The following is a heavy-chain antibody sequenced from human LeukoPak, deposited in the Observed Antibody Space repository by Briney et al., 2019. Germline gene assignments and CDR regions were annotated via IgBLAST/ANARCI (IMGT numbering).Heavy chain of an antibody. CDR3: AREAYGDYVVY. CDR2: IYYSGST. J-gene: IGHJ4*02. Sequence: PSETLSLTCTVSGGSISSGDYYWSRIRQPPGTGLEWIGYIYYSGSTYYNPSLKSRVTISVDTSKNQFSLKLSSVTAADTAVYYCAREAYGDYVVYWGQGTLVTVSS. CDR1: GGSISSGDYY. D-gene: IGHD4-17*01. V-gene: IGHV4-30-4*01.